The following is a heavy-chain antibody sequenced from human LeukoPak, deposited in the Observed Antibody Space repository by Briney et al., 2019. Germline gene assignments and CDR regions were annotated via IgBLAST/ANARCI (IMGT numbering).Heavy chain of an antibody. V-gene: IGHV1-69*04. J-gene: IGHJ4*02. CDR1: GGTFSTYA. CDR2: IIPILGIA. Sequence: SVRVSCKASGGTFSTYAISWVRQAPGQGLEWMGRIIPILGIANYAQKFQGRVTITADKSTSTAYMELSSLRSEDTAVYYCASILRSSSGYYFDYWGQGTLVTVSS. CDR3: ASILRSSSGYYFDY. D-gene: IGHD3-10*01.